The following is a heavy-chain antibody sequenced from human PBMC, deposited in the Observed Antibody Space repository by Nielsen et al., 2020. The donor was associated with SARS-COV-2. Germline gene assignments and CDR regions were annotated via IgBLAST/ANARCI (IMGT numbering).Heavy chain of an antibody. D-gene: IGHD1-14*01. CDR3: ARMPRAVAGTSWFDP. V-gene: IGHV4-59*08. CDR2: IYYSGST. J-gene: IGHJ5*02. CDR1: GGSISSYY. Sequence: SETLSLTCTVSGGSISSYYWSWIRQPPGKGLEWIGYIYYSGSTYYNPSLKSRVTISVDTSKNQFSLKLSSVTAADTAVYYCARMPRAVAGTSWFDPWGQGTPVTVSS.